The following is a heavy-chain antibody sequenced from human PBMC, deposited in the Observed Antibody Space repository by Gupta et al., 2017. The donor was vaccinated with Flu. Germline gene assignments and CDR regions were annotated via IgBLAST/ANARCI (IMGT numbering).Heavy chain of an antibody. CDR1: GFTFSSYG. J-gene: IGHJ4*02. V-gene: IGHV3-30*18. CDR3: AKGQRPFIVVVVAATPGDY. D-gene: IGHD2-15*01. Sequence: QVQLVESGGGVVQPGRSLRLSCAASGFTFSSYGMHWVRQAPGKGLEWVAVISYDGSNKYYADSVKGRFTISRDNSKNTLYLQMNSLRAEDTAVYYCAKGQRPFIVVVVAATPGDYWGQGTLVTVSS. CDR2: ISYDGSNK.